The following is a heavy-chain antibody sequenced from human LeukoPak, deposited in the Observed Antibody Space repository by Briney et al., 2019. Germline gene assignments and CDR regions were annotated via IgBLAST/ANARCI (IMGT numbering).Heavy chain of an antibody. J-gene: IGHJ4*02. CDR2: INNGGGST. Sequence: GGSLRLSCAAPGFTFSSYAMSWVRQAPGKGLEWVSAINNGGGSTYYADSVKGRFTISRDNSKNTLFLQMDSLRAEDTAVYYRARRGGPGYFDSWGQGTLVTVSS. D-gene: IGHD3-10*01. CDR1: GFTFSSYA. CDR3: ARRGGPGYFDS. V-gene: IGHV3-23*01.